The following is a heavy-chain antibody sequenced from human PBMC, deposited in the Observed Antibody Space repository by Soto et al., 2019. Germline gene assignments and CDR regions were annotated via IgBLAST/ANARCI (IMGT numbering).Heavy chain of an antibody. J-gene: IGHJ6*02. CDR3: ARDGNRYYDFWSGYLNPRYYYYGMDV. CDR1: GGTFSSYA. V-gene: IGHV1-69*13. CDR2: IIPIFGTA. Sequence: SVKVSWKAAGGTFSSYAISWVRQAPGQGLEWMGGIIPIFGTANYAQKFQGRVTITADESTSTAYMELSSLRSEDTAVYYCARDGNRYYDFWSGYLNPRYYYYGMDVWGQGTTVTVSS. D-gene: IGHD3-3*01.